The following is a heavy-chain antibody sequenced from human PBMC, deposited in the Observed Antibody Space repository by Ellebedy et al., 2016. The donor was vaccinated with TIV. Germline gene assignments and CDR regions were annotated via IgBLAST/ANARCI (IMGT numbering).Heavy chain of an antibody. CDR3: ARDKVGRYYGSGSYTDH. J-gene: IGHJ4*02. CDR2: ISDDGRKD. CDR1: GFTYNQYG. D-gene: IGHD3-10*01. V-gene: IGHV3-30*03. Sequence: PGGSLRLSCSASGFTYNQYGMHWVPQAPGKGLEWVAVISDDGRKDYYSESAKGRFTITRDNSKNTLLLLMNSLRSEDTAMYYCARDKVGRYYGSGSYTDHWGQGTLVVVSS.